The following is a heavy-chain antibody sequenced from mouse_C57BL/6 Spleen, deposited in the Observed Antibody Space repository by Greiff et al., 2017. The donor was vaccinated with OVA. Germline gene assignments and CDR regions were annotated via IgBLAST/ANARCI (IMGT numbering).Heavy chain of an antibody. CDR2: INPNNGGT. D-gene: IGHD2-4*01. J-gene: IGHJ4*01. V-gene: IGHV1-22*01. CDR3: ARPLYYDYDWLYAMDY. CDR1: GYTFTDYN. Sequence: EVKLVESGPELVKPGASVKMSCKASGYTFTDYNMHWVKQSHGKSLEWIGYINPNNGGTSYNQKFKGKATLTVNKSSSTAYMELRSLTSEDSAVYYCARPLYYDYDWLYAMDYWGQGTSVTVSS.